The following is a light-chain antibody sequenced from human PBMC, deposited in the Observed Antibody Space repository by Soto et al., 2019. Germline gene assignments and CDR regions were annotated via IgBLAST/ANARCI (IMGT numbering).Light chain of an antibody. V-gene: IGKV3-15*01. CDR1: QSVSSN. J-gene: IGKJ1*01. CDR3: QKYNNWWT. CDR2: GAS. Sequence: EIVMTQSPATLSVSPGERATLFCRASQSVSSNLAWYQQKPGQAPRLLIYGASTRATGIPARFSGSGSGTEFVLATSGLQYGDFAVYFGQKYNNWWTFGQGTKVEIK.